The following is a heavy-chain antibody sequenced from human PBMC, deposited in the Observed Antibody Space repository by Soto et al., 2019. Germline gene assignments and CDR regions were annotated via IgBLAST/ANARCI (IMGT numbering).Heavy chain of an antibody. V-gene: IGHV1-18*01. CDR2: ISAYNGNT. CDR3: GRDNWNDFPNGNGFDY. J-gene: IGHJ4*02. Sequence: ASVKVSCKASGYTFTSYGISWVRQAPGQGLEWMGWISAYNGNTNYAQKLQGRVTMTTDTSTSTAYMELRSLRSDDTAVYYCGRDNWNDFPNGNGFDYWGQGTLVTVSS. D-gene: IGHD1-1*01. CDR1: GYTFTSYG.